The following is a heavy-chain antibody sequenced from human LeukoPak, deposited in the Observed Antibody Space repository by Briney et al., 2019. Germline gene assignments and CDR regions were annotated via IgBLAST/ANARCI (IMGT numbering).Heavy chain of an antibody. CDR3: ARGGGLDV. CDR2: ISWNSGTT. D-gene: IGHD3-16*01. Sequence: PGGSLRLSCTASGFTFKDYAMYWVRQAPGKGLEWVSGISWNSGTTDYADSVKGRFTISRDNAKNSLYLQMSNLRAEDTAVYFCARGGGLDVWGQGATVTVSS. V-gene: IGHV3-9*01. J-gene: IGHJ6*02. CDR1: GFTFKDYA.